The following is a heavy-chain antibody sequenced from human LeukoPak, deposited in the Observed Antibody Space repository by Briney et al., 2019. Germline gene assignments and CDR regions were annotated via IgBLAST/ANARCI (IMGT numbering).Heavy chain of an antibody. Sequence: SQTLSLTCAISGDSVSSNSVTWNWIRQSPPRGLEWLGRTYYRSRWSSDYAPSVRSRITINSDTAKNQFSLQLNSVTPEDTAVYYCARASYRAFYIWGQGTMVTVSS. CDR3: ARASYRAFYI. CDR1: GDSVSSNSVT. D-gene: IGHD4-11*01. J-gene: IGHJ3*02. CDR2: TYYRSRWSS. V-gene: IGHV6-1*01.